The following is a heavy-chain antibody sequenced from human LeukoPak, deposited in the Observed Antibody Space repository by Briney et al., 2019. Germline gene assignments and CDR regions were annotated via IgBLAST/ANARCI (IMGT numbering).Heavy chain of an antibody. Sequence: SQTLSLTCAISGESVSNNSAAWTWIKQSPSRALEWLGRTYYRSKWYNDYAVSVKSRITINPDTSKNQFSLQLNSVTPEDTAVYYCATMYYYGSGRAFDIWGQGTMVTVSS. J-gene: IGHJ3*02. V-gene: IGHV6-1*01. CDR3: ATMYYYGSGRAFDI. CDR2: TYYRSKWYN. D-gene: IGHD3-10*01. CDR1: GESVSNNSAA.